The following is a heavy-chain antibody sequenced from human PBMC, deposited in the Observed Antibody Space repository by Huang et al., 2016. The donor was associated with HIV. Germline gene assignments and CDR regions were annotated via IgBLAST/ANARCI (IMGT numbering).Heavy chain of an antibody. CDR1: GGSFRNFA. Sequence: QVQLVQSGAEVKKPGSSVKVSCKASGGSFRNFAIGWVRQAPGQGLEWMGGIFPTLGTANYAQKFQGRVTIIADESTSTAYMELSSLRSEDTAVYYCATVDYYDTSGPQRGYFDNWGQGTLVTVSS. CDR2: IFPTLGTA. D-gene: IGHD3-22*01. J-gene: IGHJ4*02. CDR3: ATVDYYDTSGPQRGYFDN. V-gene: IGHV1-69*01.